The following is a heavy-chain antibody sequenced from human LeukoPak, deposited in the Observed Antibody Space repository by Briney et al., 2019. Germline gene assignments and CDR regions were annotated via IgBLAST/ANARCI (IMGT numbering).Heavy chain of an antibody. D-gene: IGHD3-3*01. Sequence: SETLSLTCTVSGGSISSHYWSWIRQPPGKGLEGIGYIYYSGSTNYNPSLKRRVTISVDTYQNQFSLKLRSVTAADTAVYYCARAYYDFWSGYGNYYYYVDVWGKGTTVTVSS. V-gene: IGHV4-59*11. CDR3: ARAYYDFWSGYGNYYYYVDV. CDR1: GGSISSHY. CDR2: IYYSGST. J-gene: IGHJ6*03.